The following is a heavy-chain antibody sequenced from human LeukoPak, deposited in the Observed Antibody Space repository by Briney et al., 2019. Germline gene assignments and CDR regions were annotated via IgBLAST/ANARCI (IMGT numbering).Heavy chain of an antibody. CDR3: ASGYYSDGSGYSPADY. J-gene: IGHJ4*02. Sequence: ASVKVSCKASGYIFSNFFSSYDISWVRQAPGQGLEWMGWISPYNGNTKYAQKFQGRVTMTTDTSTSTAYMELRSLRSDDTAVYYCASGYYSDGSGYSPADYWGQGTLVTVSS. CDR2: ISPYNGNT. CDR1: GYIFSNFFSSYD. D-gene: IGHD3-22*01. V-gene: IGHV1-18*01.